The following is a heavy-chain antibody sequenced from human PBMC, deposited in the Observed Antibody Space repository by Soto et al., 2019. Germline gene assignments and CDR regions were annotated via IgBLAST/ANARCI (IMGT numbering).Heavy chain of an antibody. D-gene: IGHD6-19*01. CDR2: ISAYNGNT. V-gene: IGHV1-18*01. CDR3: ARDGLYSSGWVNWFDP. CDR1: GYTFTSYG. Sequence: GASVKVSCKASGYTFTSYGISWVRQAPGQGLEWMGWISAYNGNTNYAQKLQGRVTMTTDTSTSTDYMELRSLRSDDTVVYYCARDGLYSSGWVNWFDPWGQGTLVTVSS. J-gene: IGHJ5*02.